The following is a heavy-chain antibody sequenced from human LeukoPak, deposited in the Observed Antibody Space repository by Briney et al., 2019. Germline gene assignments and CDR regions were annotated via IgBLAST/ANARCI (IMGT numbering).Heavy chain of an antibody. D-gene: IGHD5-18*01. V-gene: IGHV4-59*08. Sequence: SETLSLTCTVSGGSISSYYWSWIRQPPGKGLEWIGCVYHSGSANYNPSLKSRVTMSVDTSKNQFSLKLSSVTAADTAVYYCARRHSFGSPFEYWGQGTLVTVSS. CDR1: GGSISSYY. CDR2: VYHSGSA. CDR3: ARRHSFGSPFEY. J-gene: IGHJ4*02.